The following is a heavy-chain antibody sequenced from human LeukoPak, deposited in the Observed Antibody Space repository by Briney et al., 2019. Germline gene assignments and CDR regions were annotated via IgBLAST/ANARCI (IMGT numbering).Heavy chain of an antibody. CDR1: GYTFINDD. D-gene: IGHD3-10*01. V-gene: IGHV1-8*01. J-gene: IGHJ5*01. Sequence: ASVKVSCKASGYTFINDDINWVRQATGQGFEWMGWMNPNSGYTGYTQKFQGRVTMTRNTSINTAYMELSSLTSEDTAVYFCARSTVSFGEGLDSWGLGTLVIVSS. CDR2: MNPNSGYT. CDR3: ARSTVSFGEGLDS.